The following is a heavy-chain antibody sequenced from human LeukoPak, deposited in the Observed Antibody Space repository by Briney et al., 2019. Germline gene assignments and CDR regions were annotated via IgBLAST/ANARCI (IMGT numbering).Heavy chain of an antibody. CDR3: ARAAKGGSGSYYKLFYYYYYMDV. J-gene: IGHJ6*03. Sequence: SETLSLTCTASGGSISSYYWSWIRQPPGKGLEWIGYIYYSGSSNYNPSLKSRVTISVDTSKNPFSLKLSSVTAADTAVYYCARAAKGGSGSYYKLFYYYYYMDVWGKGTTVTISS. V-gene: IGHV4-59*01. CDR1: GGSISSYY. CDR2: IYYSGSS. D-gene: IGHD3-10*01.